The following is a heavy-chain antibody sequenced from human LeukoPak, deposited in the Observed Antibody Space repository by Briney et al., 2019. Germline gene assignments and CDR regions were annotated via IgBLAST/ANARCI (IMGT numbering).Heavy chain of an antibody. CDR2: IYYSGST. Sequence: SETLSLTCTVSGGSISSSSYYRGWIRQPPGKGLEWIGSIYYSGSTYYNPSLKSRVTISVDTSKNQFSLKLSSVTAADTAVYYCARVSYYDSSGYIYWGQGTLVTVSS. D-gene: IGHD3-22*01. CDR3: ARVSYYDSSGYIY. CDR1: GGSISSSSYY. V-gene: IGHV4-39*07. J-gene: IGHJ4*02.